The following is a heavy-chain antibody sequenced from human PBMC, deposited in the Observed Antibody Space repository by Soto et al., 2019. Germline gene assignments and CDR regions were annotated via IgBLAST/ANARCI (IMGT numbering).Heavy chain of an antibody. V-gene: IGHV3-11*01. CDR3: ARGLAYGDYGWLDP. D-gene: IGHD4-17*01. J-gene: IGHJ5*02. Sequence: QVQLVESGGGLVKPGGSLRLSCAASGFTFSNYYMTWIRQAPGKGLECLSYISSREVTVYYADSVKGRFTISRDNTKNSLYLQMNSLRAEDTAVYYCARGLAYGDYGWLDPWGQGTLVTVSP. CDR1: GFTFSNYY. CDR2: ISSREVTV.